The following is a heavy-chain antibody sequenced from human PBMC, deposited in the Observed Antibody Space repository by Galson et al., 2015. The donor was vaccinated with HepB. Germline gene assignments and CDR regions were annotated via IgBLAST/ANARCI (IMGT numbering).Heavy chain of an antibody. J-gene: IGHJ4*02. Sequence: SLRLSCAASGFTFSNAWMNWVRQAPGKGLEWVGRIKSKTDGGTTDYAAPVKGRFTISRDDSKNTLYLQMNSLKTEDTAVYYRTTDLGGWGDDYWGQGTLVTVSS. D-gene: IGHD3-10*01. CDR2: IKSKTDGGTT. V-gene: IGHV3-15*07. CDR3: TTDLGGWGDDY. CDR1: GFTFSNAW.